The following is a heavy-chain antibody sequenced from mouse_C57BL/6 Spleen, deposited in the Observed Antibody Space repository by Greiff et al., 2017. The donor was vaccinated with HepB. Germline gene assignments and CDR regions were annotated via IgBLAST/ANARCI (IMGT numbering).Heavy chain of an antibody. J-gene: IGHJ4*01. Sequence: QVQLKESGPELVKPGASVKISCKASGYAFSSSWMNWVKQRPGKGLEWIGRIYPGDGDTNYNGKFKGKATLTADKSSSTAYMQLSSLTSEDSAVYFCARRRTTVAGAMDYWGQGTSVTVSS. CDR2: IYPGDGDT. CDR3: ARRRTTVAGAMDY. V-gene: IGHV1-82*01. CDR1: GYAFSSSW. D-gene: IGHD1-1*01.